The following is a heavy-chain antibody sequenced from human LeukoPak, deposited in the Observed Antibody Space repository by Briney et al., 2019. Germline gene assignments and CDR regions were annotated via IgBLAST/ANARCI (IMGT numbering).Heavy chain of an antibody. J-gene: IGHJ3*02. V-gene: IGHV3-9*03. CDR1: GFTFDDYA. D-gene: IGHD6-13*01. Sequence: GGSLRLSCAASGFTFDDYAMHWVRQAPGKGLEWVSGISWNSGSIGYADSVKGRFTISRDNAKNSLYLQMNSLRAEDMALYYCANQGVSTDAFDIWGQGTMVTVSS. CDR3: ANQGVSTDAFDI. CDR2: ISWNSGSI.